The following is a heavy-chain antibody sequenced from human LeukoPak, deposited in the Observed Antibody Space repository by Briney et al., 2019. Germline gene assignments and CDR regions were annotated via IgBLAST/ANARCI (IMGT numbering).Heavy chain of an antibody. J-gene: IGHJ4*02. CDR3: ARERPGELHDSSGYYGY. Sequence: GGSLRLSCAASGFTFSSYAMHWVRQAPGKGLEWVAVISYDGSNKYYADSVKGRFTISRDNSKNTLYLQMNSLRAEDTAVYYCARERPGELHDSSGYYGYWGQGTLVTVSS. V-gene: IGHV3-30-3*01. CDR1: GFTFSSYA. D-gene: IGHD3-22*01. CDR2: ISYDGSNK.